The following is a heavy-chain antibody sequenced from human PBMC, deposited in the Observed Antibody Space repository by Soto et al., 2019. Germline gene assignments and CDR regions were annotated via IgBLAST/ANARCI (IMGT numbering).Heavy chain of an antibody. J-gene: IGHJ4*02. CDR2: INSDGSST. Sequence: GGSLRLSCAASGFTFSSYWMHWVRQAPGKGLVWVSRINSDGSSTSYADSVKGRFTISRDNAKNTLYLQMNSLRAEDTAVHYCARDRFVEQWLDYDWGQGTLVTVSS. D-gene: IGHD6-19*01. CDR1: GFTFSSYW. V-gene: IGHV3-74*01. CDR3: ARDRFVEQWLDYD.